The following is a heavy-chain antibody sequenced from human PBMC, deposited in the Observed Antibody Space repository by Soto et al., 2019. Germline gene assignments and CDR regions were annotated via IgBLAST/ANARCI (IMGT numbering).Heavy chain of an antibody. CDR3: ARVRGDTRDWYWYAS. Sequence: QVQLVQSGAEVKKAGSSVKVSCKVSGGTFSTYPISWVRQAPGQGLEWMGWISPVFGTRDYAQQFQGRVTITADKGTSTAYMELSSLRSEDTALYYCARVRGDTRDWYWYASWGQGTLVTVSS. V-gene: IGHV1-69*06. CDR1: GGTFSTYP. CDR2: ISPVFGTR. D-gene: IGHD2-21*02. J-gene: IGHJ5*02.